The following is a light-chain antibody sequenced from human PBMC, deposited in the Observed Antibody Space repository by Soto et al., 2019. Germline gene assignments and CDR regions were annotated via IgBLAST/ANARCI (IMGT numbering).Light chain of an antibody. V-gene: IGLV2-14*01. Sequence: QSALTQPISVSGSPGQSITSSCTGNSNDIGTYDYVCWYQQHPGKAPRLLIHEVHNRSPGISGRFSASKSGLTASLTISGLQAEDEADYYCTAFSANRVYLFGPGTKLTVL. CDR2: EVH. CDR1: SNDIGTYDY. J-gene: IGLJ1*01. CDR3: TAFSANRVYL.